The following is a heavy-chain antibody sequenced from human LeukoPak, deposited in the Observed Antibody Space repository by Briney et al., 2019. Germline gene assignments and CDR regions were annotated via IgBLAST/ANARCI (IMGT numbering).Heavy chain of an antibody. CDR3: ARDPDTASPMDV. J-gene: IGHJ6*04. V-gene: IGHV1-2*04. CDR1: GYTFTGDY. CDR2: INPNSGGT. D-gene: IGHD5-18*01. Sequence: GSLKVSCKASGYTFTGDYMHWVRQAPGQGLEWMGWINPNSGGTNYAQKFQGWVTMTIDTSISKAYMELSRLRSEDTAVYYCARDPDTASPMDVWGKGTTVTVSS.